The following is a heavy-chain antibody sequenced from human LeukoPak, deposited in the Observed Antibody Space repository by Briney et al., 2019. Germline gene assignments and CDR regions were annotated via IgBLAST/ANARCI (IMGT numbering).Heavy chain of an antibody. CDR2: ISSSGRYI. CDR1: GFTFSSYA. V-gene: IGHV3-21*01. Sequence: PGGSLRLSCAASGFTFSSYAMSWVRQAPGKGLEWVSSISSSGRYIYYADSVKGRFTISRDNAKNSLYLQMNSLRAEDTAVYYCAKDPIAYCGGDCSPAYLQHWGQGTLVTVSS. CDR3: AKDPIAYCGGDCSPAYLQH. D-gene: IGHD2-21*01. J-gene: IGHJ1*01.